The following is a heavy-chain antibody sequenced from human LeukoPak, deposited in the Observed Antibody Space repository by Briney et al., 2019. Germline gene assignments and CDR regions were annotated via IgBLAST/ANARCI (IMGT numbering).Heavy chain of an antibody. Sequence: SETLSLTCAVYGGSFSGYYWSWIRQPPGKGLEWIGEINHSGSTNYNPSLKSRVTISVDTSKNQFSLKLSSVTAADTAVYYCARLNYDILTGYYWVDYWGQGTLVTVSS. CDR2: INHSGST. V-gene: IGHV4-34*01. CDR3: ARLNYDILTGYYWVDY. CDR1: GGSFSGYY. J-gene: IGHJ4*02. D-gene: IGHD3-9*01.